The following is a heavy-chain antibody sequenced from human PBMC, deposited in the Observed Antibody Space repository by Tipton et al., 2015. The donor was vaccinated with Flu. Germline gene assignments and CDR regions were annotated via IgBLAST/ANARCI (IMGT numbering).Heavy chain of an antibody. V-gene: IGHV3-23*01. J-gene: IGHJ4*02. CDR1: GFTFSRYG. D-gene: IGHD6-19*01. CDR2: ISGSGGST. CDR3: AKVIPELVAGLDY. Sequence: PLRLSCAASGFTFSRYGMSWVRQAPGKGLEWVSAISGSGGSTYFADSVKGRFTISRDNSKNTLYLQMNSLRAEDTAVYYCAKVIPELVAGLDYWGQGTLVTVSS.